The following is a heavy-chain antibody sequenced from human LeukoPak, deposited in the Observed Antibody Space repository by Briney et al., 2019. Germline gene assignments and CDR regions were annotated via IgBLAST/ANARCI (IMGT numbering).Heavy chain of an antibody. Sequence: ASVKVSCKASGYTFSSYAMNWVRQAPGQGLEWMGWINTNTGNPTYAQGFTGRFVFSLDTSVSTAYLQISSLKAEDTAVYYCARAPPYYDSSGYYLEFDYWGQGTLVTVSS. CDR3: ARAPPYYDSSGYYLEFDY. CDR1: GYTFSSYA. CDR2: INTNTGNP. D-gene: IGHD3-22*01. J-gene: IGHJ4*02. V-gene: IGHV7-4-1*02.